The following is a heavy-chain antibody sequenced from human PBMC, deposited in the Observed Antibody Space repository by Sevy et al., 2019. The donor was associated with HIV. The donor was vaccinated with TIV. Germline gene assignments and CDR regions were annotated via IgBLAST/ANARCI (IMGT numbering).Heavy chain of an antibody. CDR1: GFTFSSYW. J-gene: IGHJ4*02. CDR2: IKQDGSEK. V-gene: IGHV3-7*01. Sequence: GGSLRLSCADSGFTFSSYWMSWVRQAPGKGLEWVANIKQDGSEKYYVDSGKGRSTISRDNAKNSLLLQMNSLRAEDTAVYYCARVSYSSSSAADYWGQGTLVTVSS. CDR3: ARVSYSSSSAADY. D-gene: IGHD6-6*01.